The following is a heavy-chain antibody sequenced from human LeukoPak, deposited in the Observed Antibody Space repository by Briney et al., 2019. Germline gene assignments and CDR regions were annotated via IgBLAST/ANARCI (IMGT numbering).Heavy chain of an antibody. D-gene: IGHD6-19*01. CDR3: ARDRDGPIAVAGTSGY. V-gene: IGHV3-7*01. CDR2: IKQDGSEK. J-gene: IGHJ4*02. Sequence: PGGSLRLSCAASGFTFSSYWMSWVRQAPGKGVEGVANIKQDGSEKYYVDSVKGRFTIPRDNAKNSLYLQMNSLRAEDTAVYYCARDRDGPIAVAGTSGYWGQGTLVTVSS. CDR1: GFTFSSYW.